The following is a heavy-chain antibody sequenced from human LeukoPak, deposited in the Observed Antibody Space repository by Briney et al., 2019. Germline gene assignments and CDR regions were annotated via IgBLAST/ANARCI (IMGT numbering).Heavy chain of an antibody. CDR2: MREDAVEL. CDR1: GFTFSDYW. CDR3: ARVFRGGAAGPFDY. V-gene: IGHV3-7*05. Sequence: GGPLRLSCAASGFTFSDYWMRGVRQAPGKGLEGVANMREDAVELHYVDSVKGRFTISRDNAKQSLYLQMNSLRAEDTALYYCARVFRGGAAGPFDYWGQGTLVTVSS. J-gene: IGHJ4*02. D-gene: IGHD6-13*01.